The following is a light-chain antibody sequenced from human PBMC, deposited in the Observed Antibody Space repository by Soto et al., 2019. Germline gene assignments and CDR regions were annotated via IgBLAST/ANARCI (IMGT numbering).Light chain of an antibody. CDR3: QHYHSTPRT. J-gene: IGKJ1*01. Sequence: DIVMTQCPDSLAWSLVEMAPINXXXXXXXXHTSTNKNYLGWYQQKPGQPPKLLIYWASTRESGVPDRFSGSGSGTDFTLTISSLQAEDVAVYYCQHYHSTPRTFGQGTKVDI. V-gene: IGKV4-1*01. CDR1: XXXXHTSTNKNY. CDR2: WAS.